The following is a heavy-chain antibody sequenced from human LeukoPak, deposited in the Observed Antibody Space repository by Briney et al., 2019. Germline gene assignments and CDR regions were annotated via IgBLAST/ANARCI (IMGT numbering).Heavy chain of an antibody. CDR1: GYSFTRHG. CDR3: ARGEAAAGTYSDF. V-gene: IGHV1-18*01. Sequence: ASVKVSCKASGYSFTRHGITWVRQAPGHGLEWMGFINGCNGDTYYERKFRGRVAMTTDRSTSTAYMELASLTSDDTAVYYCARGEAAAGTYSDFWGQGTLVTVSS. D-gene: IGHD6-13*01. CDR2: INGCNGDT. J-gene: IGHJ4*02.